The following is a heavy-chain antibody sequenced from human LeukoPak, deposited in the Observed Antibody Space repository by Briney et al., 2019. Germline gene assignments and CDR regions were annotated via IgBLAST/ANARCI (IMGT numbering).Heavy chain of an antibody. V-gene: IGHV1-69*08. CDR2: IIPSFNSL. CDR3: ARECGYYDSTGAEQGSSRYDS. Sequence: SVKVSCKASGVTFSNHNIHWVRQAPGQGLEWLGMIIPSFNSLNYAEKFQGRVTITGDTATTTAYLELSSLGSDDTAVYYCARECGYYDSTGAEQGSSRYDSCGQGPRVPVS. D-gene: IGHD3-22*01. CDR1: GVTFSNHN. J-gene: IGHJ5*01.